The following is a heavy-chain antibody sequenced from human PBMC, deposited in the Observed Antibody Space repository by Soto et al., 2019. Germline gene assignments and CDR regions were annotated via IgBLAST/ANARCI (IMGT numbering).Heavy chain of an antibody. D-gene: IGHD1-26*01. V-gene: IGHV3-23*01. J-gene: IGHJ3*02. Sequence: GGSLRLSCAASGFTFRSHAINWVRQSPGKGLEWVSVVSGGGDIIKYAESVKGRFTISRDNSQSTASLQMNSLKVEDTAMYYCVKDRGTVGSSVRAFDIWGQGTMVTVS. CDR3: VKDRGTVGSSVRAFDI. CDR2: VSGGGDII. CDR1: GFTFRSHA.